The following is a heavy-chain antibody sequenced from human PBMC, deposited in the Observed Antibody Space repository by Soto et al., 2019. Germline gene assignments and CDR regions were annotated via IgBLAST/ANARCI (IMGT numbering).Heavy chain of an antibody. V-gene: IGHV3-64D*06. CDR2: ISDNGVST. CDR3: VKVGYSRSFSV. Sequence: EVQLVESGGGLVQPGGSLRLSCSASGFTVSSYAMHWVRQAPGKGLEYVSGISDNGVSTYYADSVKGRFTISRDKSKNTLYLQMSSLRPEDTAVYYCVKVGYSRSFSVWGQGTTVTVSS. J-gene: IGHJ3*01. D-gene: IGHD1-26*01. CDR1: GFTVSSYA.